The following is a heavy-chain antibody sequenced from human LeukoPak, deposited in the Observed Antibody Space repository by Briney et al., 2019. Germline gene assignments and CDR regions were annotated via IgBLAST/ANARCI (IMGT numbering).Heavy chain of an antibody. CDR3: ARSRRGTVAGKDY. J-gene: IGHJ4*02. D-gene: IGHD6-19*01. CDR2: IYYSGST. V-gene: IGHV4-39*07. Sequence: SETLSLTCSDSDGSISSSSYYWGWIRQPPGKGLEWIGSIYYSGSTYYNPSLKSRVTISVDTSKNQFSLKLSSVTAADTAVYYCARSRRGTVAGKDYRGQGTLVTVSS. CDR1: DGSISSSSYY.